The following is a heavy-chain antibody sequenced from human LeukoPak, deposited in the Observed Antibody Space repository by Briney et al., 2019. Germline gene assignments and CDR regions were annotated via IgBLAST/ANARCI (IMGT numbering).Heavy chain of an antibody. CDR1: GYTFTSYG. CDR2: ISAYNGNT. CDR3: ARAERRITMVRGAPYYFDY. J-gene: IGHJ4*02. V-gene: IGHV1-18*01. Sequence: GASVKVSCKASGYTFTSYGISWVRQAPGQGLEWMGWISAYNGNTNYAQKLQGRVTMTTDTSTSTAYMELRSLRSDDTAVYYCARAERRITMVRGAPYYFDYWGQGTLVTVSS. D-gene: IGHD3-10*01.